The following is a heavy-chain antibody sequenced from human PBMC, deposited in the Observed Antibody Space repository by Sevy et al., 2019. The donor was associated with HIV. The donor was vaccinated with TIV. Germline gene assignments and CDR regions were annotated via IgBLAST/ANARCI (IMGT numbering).Heavy chain of an antibody. Sequence: GGSLRLPCAASGFTFSSYTMNWVRQAPGKGLEWVSSISSASTYIYYADSVKGRLTMSRDDAKNSLYLQMSSLRAEDTAVYYCARDFYGGYGGDYWGQGTLVTVSS. CDR3: ARDFYGGYGGDY. CDR2: ISSASTYI. CDR1: GFTFSSYT. D-gene: IGHD4-17*01. J-gene: IGHJ4*02. V-gene: IGHV3-21*01.